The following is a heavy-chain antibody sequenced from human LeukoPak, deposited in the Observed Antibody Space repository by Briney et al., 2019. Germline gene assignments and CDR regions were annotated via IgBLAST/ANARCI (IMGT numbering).Heavy chain of an antibody. CDR3: ARIAVAGIKYYFDY. Sequence: NPSETLSLTCAVYGGSFSGYYWSWIRQPPGKGLEWIGEINHSGSTNHNPSLKSRVTISVDTSKNQFSLKLSSVTAADTAVYYCARIAVAGIKYYFDYWGQGTLVTVSS. J-gene: IGHJ4*02. CDR2: INHSGST. D-gene: IGHD6-19*01. V-gene: IGHV4-34*01. CDR1: GGSFSGYY.